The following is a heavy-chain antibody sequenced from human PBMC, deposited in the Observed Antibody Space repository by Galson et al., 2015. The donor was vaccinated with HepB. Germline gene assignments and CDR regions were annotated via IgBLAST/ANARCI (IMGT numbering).Heavy chain of an antibody. CDR3: ARDHWGLGAFDI. CDR1: GSTFSSYW. J-gene: IGHJ3*02. D-gene: IGHD7-27*01. Sequence: SLRLSCAASGSTFSSYWMSWVRQAPGKGLEWVANIKQDGSERYYVDSVKGRFTISRDNAKNSLYLQMNSLRAEDTAVYYCARDHWGLGAFDIWGQGTMVTVSS. CDR2: IKQDGSER. V-gene: IGHV3-7*03.